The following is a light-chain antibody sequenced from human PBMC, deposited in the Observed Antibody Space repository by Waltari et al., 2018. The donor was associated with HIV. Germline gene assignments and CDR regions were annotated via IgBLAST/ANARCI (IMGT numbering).Light chain of an antibody. Sequence: EVVMTQSPATLSVSPGERATLSCRASQSVNSHLAWYQHKPGQAPRLLIYGASTRATGVPARFSCGGSGTVFTLTISSLQPEDFASYYCQQSDDIPYTFGQGTKLEIK. J-gene: IGKJ2*01. CDR1: QSVNSH. CDR3: QQSDDIPYT. CDR2: GAS. V-gene: IGKV3-15*01.